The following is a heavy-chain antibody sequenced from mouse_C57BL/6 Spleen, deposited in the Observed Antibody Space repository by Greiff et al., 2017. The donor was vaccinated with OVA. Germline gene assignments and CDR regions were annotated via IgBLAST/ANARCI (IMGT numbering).Heavy chain of an antibody. D-gene: IGHD2-5*01. J-gene: IGHJ2*01. CDR2: INPNNGGT. Sequence: VHVKQSGPELVKPGASVKMSCKASGYTFTDYNMHWVKQSHGQSLEWIGYINPNNGGTSYNQKFKGKATLTVNKSSSTAYMELRSLTSEDSAVYYCAREISNYDSYFDYWGQGTTLTVSA. CDR3: AREISNYDSYFDY. CDR1: GYTFTDYN. V-gene: IGHV1-22*01.